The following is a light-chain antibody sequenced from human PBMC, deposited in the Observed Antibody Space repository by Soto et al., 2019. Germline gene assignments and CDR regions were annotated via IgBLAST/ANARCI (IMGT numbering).Light chain of an antibody. CDR1: SSNIGAGYP. CDR2: G. V-gene: IGLV1-40*01. Sequence: QSVLTQPPSVSGAPGQRVTISCTGSSSNIGAGYPVHWYQQLPGTAPKLLVAGNRPSGVPDRFSVSKSGASASLAISGLQAEDEADYYCQSYDSSLSRRWVFGGGTKLNVL. CDR3: QSYDSSLSRRWV. J-gene: IGLJ3*02.